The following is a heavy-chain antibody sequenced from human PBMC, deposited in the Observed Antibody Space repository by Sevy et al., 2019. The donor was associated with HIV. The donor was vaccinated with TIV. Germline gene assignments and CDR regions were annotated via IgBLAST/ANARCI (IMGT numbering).Heavy chain of an antibody. CDR1: GFTFSSYA. Sequence: GGSLRLSCAASGFTFSSYAMSWVRQAPGKGLEWVSAISGSGGSTYYADSVKGRFTISRDNSKNTLYLQMNSLRAEDSAVYYCAKTGYSSSWYYVDYWGQGTLVNVSS. CDR2: ISGSGGST. CDR3: AKTGYSSSWYYVDY. V-gene: IGHV3-23*01. J-gene: IGHJ4*02. D-gene: IGHD6-13*01.